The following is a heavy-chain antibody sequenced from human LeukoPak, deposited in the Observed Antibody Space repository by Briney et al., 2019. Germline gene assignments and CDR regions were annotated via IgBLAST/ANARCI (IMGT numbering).Heavy chain of an antibody. D-gene: IGHD2-2*01. CDR1: GGSISSYY. Sequence: SDTLSLTCTVSGGSISSYYWSWIRQPAGKGLEWIGRIYASGSTNYNPSLKSRVTMSVDTSKNQFSLRLSSVTAADTAVYYCARGGPRGVVVPAAIGRQNWFDPWGQGTLVTVSS. CDR3: ARGGPRGVVVPAAIGRQNWFDP. V-gene: IGHV4-4*07. J-gene: IGHJ5*02. CDR2: IYASGST.